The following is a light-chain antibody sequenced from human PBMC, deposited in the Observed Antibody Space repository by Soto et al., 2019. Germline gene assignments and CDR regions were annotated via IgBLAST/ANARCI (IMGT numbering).Light chain of an antibody. CDR2: DTS. CDR3: PQYGNPPWT. CDR1: QSIGSSY. Sequence: ETVLTQSPGTLSLSPGERATLSCRASQSIGSSYLAWYQQKPGQAPRLLIYDTSSRATGIPNRFNGSGSGIEFNTTIIRLEPEDFTVHHCPQYGNPPWTFGQGTRLEIK. J-gene: IGKJ2*01. V-gene: IGKV3-20*01.